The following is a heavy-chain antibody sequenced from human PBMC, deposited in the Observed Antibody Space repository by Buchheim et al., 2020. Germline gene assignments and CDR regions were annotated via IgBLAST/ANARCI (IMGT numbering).Heavy chain of an antibody. Sequence: QVQLQQWGAGLLKPSETLSLTCAVYGGSFSGYYWSWIRQPPGKGLEWIGYIYYSGSTYYNPSLKSRVTISVDTSKNQFSLKLSSVTAADTAVYYCARETTGYYQGPAFDIWGQGT. CDR2: IYYSGST. D-gene: IGHD3-9*01. CDR1: GGSFSGYY. V-gene: IGHV4-34*01. CDR3: ARETTGYYQGPAFDI. J-gene: IGHJ3*02.